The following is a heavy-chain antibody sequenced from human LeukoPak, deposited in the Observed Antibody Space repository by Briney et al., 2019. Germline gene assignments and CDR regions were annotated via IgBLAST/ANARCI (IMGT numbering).Heavy chain of an antibody. CDR1: GFTFDDYA. CDR3: AKGSEWELPHYFDY. CDR2: ISWNSGSI. D-gene: IGHD1-26*01. V-gene: IGHV3-9*01. J-gene: IGHJ4*02. Sequence: PGGSLRLSCAASGFTFDDYAMHWVRQAPGKGLEWVSGISWNSGSIGYADSVKGRFTISRDNAKNSLYLQMNSLRAEDTALYYCAKGSEWELPHYFDYWGQGTLVTVSS.